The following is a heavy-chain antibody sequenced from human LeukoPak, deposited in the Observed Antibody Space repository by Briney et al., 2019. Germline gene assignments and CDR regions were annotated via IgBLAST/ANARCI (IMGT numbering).Heavy chain of an antibody. Sequence: PSETLSLTCTVSGVSISSGFYYWGWIRQPPGKGLEWLGTIYYSGTTYYNPSVKSRVTLSVDTSKNQFSLKLNSVTAADTAVYYCARHLGTVPYYYYYYMDVWGKGTTVTVSS. D-gene: IGHD5-18*01. CDR3: ARHLGTVPYYYYYYMDV. V-gene: IGHV4-39*01. CDR2: IYYSGTT. CDR1: GVSISSGFYY. J-gene: IGHJ6*03.